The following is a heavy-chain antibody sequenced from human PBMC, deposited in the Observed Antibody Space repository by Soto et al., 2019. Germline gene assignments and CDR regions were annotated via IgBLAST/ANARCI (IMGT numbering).Heavy chain of an antibody. CDR2: IYHSGST. D-gene: IGHD2-21*02. J-gene: IGHJ5*02. CDR1: GGSISSSNW. Sequence: SQTLSLTCAVSGGSISSSNWWSWVRQPPGKGLEWIGEIYHSGSTNYNPSLKSRVTISVDTSKNQFSLKLSSVTAADTAVYYCARHPSDFWFDPWGQGTLGTLSS. CDR3: ARHPSDFWFDP. V-gene: IGHV4-4*02.